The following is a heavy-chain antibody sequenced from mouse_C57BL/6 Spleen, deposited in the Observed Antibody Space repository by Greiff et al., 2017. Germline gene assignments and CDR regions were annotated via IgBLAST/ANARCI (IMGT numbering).Heavy chain of an antibody. J-gene: IGHJ2*01. V-gene: IGHV1-69*01. Sequence: QVQLQQPGAELVMPGASVKLSCKASGYTFTSYWMHWVKQRPGQGLEWIGEIDPSDSYTNYNQKFKGKSTLTVDKSSSTAYMQLSSLTSEDSAVYYCARSRYYYGGWGQGTTLTVAS. CDR2: IDPSDSYT. CDR3: ARSRYYYGG. CDR1: GYTFTSYW.